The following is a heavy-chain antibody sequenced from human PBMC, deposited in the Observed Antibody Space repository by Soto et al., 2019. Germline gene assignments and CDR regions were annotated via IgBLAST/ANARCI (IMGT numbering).Heavy chain of an antibody. CDR1: GYTFTGYY. V-gene: IGHV1-2*02. J-gene: IGHJ4*02. D-gene: IGHD1-26*01. CDR3: ARVGVGVGATGGDY. Sequence: ASVKVSCKTSGYTFTGYYMHWVRQAPGQGLEWMGWINPNSGGTNYAQKFQGRVTMTRDTSLSTAYMEVSRLRSDDTAVYYCARVGVGVGATGGDYWGQGTLVTVS. CDR2: INPNSGGT.